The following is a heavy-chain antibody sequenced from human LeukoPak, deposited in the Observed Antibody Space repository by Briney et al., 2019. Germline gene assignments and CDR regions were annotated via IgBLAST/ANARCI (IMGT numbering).Heavy chain of an antibody. CDR1: GFTFSDYN. CDR3: ARVLRYCSGGNCYSGGLGYMDV. J-gene: IGHJ6*03. Sequence: GGSLRLSCAASGFTFSDYNMRWIRQAPGKGLEWVSSISRSGSTKYYADSVKGRFTISRDNAKNSLFLQVNSLRAEDTAVYYCARVLRYCSGGNCYSGGLGYMDVWGKGTTVTISS. D-gene: IGHD2-15*01. V-gene: IGHV3-11*01. CDR2: ISRSGSTK.